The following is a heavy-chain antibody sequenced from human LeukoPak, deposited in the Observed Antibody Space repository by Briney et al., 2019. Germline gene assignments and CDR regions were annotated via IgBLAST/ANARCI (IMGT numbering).Heavy chain of an antibody. Sequence: GGSLRLSCAASGFTFVSYWMTWVRQAPGKGLEWVANINQDGSEKYYVDSVKGRFTISRDNAKNSLYLQMNSLRAGDTAVYYCARAGGYSYGYYYYYMDVWGKGTTVTISS. J-gene: IGHJ6*03. CDR2: INQDGSEK. CDR3: ARAGGYSYGYYYYYMDV. CDR1: GFTFVSYW. D-gene: IGHD5-18*01. V-gene: IGHV3-7*01.